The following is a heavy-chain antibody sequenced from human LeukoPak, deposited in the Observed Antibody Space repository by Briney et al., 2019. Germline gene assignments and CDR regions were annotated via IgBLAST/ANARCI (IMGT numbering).Heavy chain of an antibody. V-gene: IGHV3-11*05. D-gene: IGHD2-15*01. Sequence: GGSLRLSCAASGFTFSDYYMSWIRQAPGKGLEWVSFISSSGSYTMSAGSVKGRFTISRDNAKNSLYLQMNSLRAEDTAVYYCARGSRVIDYRGQGTLVTVSS. CDR3: ARGSRVIDY. J-gene: IGHJ4*02. CDR1: GFTFSDYY. CDR2: ISSSGSYT.